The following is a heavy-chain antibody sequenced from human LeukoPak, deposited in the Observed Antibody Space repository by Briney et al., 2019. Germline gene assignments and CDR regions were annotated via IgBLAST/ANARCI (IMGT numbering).Heavy chain of an antibody. Sequence: PSETLSLTCTVSGGPMNNYYWSWIRQPPGKGLEWIGYFYYSGNTNYNPPLSSRVTISIDTSKNQFSLKLNSMTAADSAVYYCARPREQWLGNDAFDIWGQGTMVTVSS. D-gene: IGHD6-19*01. V-gene: IGHV4-59*08. CDR1: GGPMNNYY. CDR3: ARPREQWLGNDAFDI. J-gene: IGHJ3*02. CDR2: FYYSGNT.